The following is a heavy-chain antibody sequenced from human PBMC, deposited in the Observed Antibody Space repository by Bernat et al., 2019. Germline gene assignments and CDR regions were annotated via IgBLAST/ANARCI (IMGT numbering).Heavy chain of an antibody. Sequence: EVQLVESGGGLVQPGGSLRLSCAASGFTFNNYWMSWVRQAPVKGREWVASIKQDGGEKCYMDSVKGRFTISRDNAENSLYLQMDSLRAEDTAVYYCARELEDEGNACFDSWGQEILFTVSS. CDR1: GFTFNNYW. V-gene: IGHV3-7*03. CDR2: IKQDGGEK. CDR3: ARELEDEGNACFDS. J-gene: IGHJ4*02. D-gene: IGHD1-1*01.